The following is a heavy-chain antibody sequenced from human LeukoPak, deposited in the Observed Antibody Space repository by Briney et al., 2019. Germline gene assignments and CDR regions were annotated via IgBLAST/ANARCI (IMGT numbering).Heavy chain of an antibody. Sequence: PGGSLRLSCAASGFTFSYFWMTWVRQAPGKGLEWVATIKKDGSDKYYVDSVKGRFTISRDNAMNSLYLQMDSLRAEDTAVYYCAKIFWPSAGGADYWGQGTLVTVSS. CDR1: GFTFSYFW. V-gene: IGHV3-7*05. CDR3: AKIFWPSAGGADY. J-gene: IGHJ4*02. CDR2: IKKDGSDK. D-gene: IGHD3-9*01.